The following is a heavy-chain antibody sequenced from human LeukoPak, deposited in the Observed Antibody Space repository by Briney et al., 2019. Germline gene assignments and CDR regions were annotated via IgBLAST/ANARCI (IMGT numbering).Heavy chain of an antibody. D-gene: IGHD1-26*01. Sequence: PGGSLRLSCAASGFTFSSYEMNWFRQAPGKGLEWVGRTRNKANSYTTEYAASVKGRFTISRDDSKNSLYLQMNSLKTEDTAVYYCARSSGSYFGPSSLNYFDYWGQGTLVTVSS. CDR1: GFTFSSYE. CDR3: ARSSGSYFGPSSLNYFDY. CDR2: TRNKANSYTT. J-gene: IGHJ4*02. V-gene: IGHV3-72*01.